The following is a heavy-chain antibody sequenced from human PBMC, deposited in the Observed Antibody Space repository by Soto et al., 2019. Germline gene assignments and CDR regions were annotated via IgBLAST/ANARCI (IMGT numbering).Heavy chain of an antibody. V-gene: IGHV4-59*01. CDR3: ARYYCSSTSCYFDY. J-gene: IGHJ4*02. CDR2: IYYSGST. Sequence: SQTLSLTCTVSGGSISSYYWSWIRQPPGKGLEWIGYIYYSGSTNYNPSLKSRVTISVDTSKNQFSLKLSSVTAADTAVYYCARYYCSSTSCYFDYWGQGTLVTVSS. CDR1: GGSISSYY. D-gene: IGHD2-2*01.